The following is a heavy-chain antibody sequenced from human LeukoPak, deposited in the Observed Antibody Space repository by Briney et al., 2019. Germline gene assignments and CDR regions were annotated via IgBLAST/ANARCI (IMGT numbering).Heavy chain of an antibody. CDR3: ARGSDYGDY. CDR2: MYYSGST. CDR1: GVSISTSY. Sequence: SETLSLTCTVSGVSISTSYWSWIRQPPGQGLEWIGYMYYSGSTNYNPSLKSRVTISISTSKNQFSLRLTSVTAADTAVYYCARGSDYGDYWGQGTLVTVSS. J-gene: IGHJ4*02. V-gene: IGHV4-59*01. D-gene: IGHD3-3*01.